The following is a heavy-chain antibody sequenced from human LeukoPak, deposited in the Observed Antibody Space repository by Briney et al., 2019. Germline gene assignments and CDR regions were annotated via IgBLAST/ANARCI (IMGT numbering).Heavy chain of an antibody. CDR2: IKQDGSEK. V-gene: IGHV3-7*01. J-gene: IGHJ4*02. Sequence: XXXXLXWVANIKQDGSEKYYVDSVEGRFTISRDNAKNSLYLQMNSLRAEDTAVYYCARGPNDFDYWGQGTLVTVSS. CDR3: ARGPNDFDY.